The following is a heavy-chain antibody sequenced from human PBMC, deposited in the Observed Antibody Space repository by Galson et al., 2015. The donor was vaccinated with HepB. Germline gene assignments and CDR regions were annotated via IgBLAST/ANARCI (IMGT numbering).Heavy chain of an antibody. CDR1: EFTFSTYS. CDR3: ARPFITIFGVADY. D-gene: IGHD3-3*01. V-gene: IGHV3-48*01. J-gene: IGHJ4*02. CDR2: ISSSSNTI. Sequence: SLRLSCAASEFTFSTYSMNWVRQAPGKGLEWVSYISSSSNTIYYADSVKGRFTISRDNAENSLYLQMNSLRAEDTAVYYCARPFITIFGVADYWGQGTLVTVSS.